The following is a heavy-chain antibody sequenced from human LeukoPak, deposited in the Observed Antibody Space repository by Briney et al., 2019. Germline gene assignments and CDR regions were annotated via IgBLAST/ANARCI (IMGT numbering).Heavy chain of an antibody. V-gene: IGHV4-39*01. CDR3: ASSSGYYYADFDY. D-gene: IGHD3-22*01. J-gene: IGHJ4*02. CDR1: GGSISSSSYY. CDR2: IYYSGCT. Sequence: SETLSLTCTVSGGSISSSSYYWGWIRQPPGKGLEWIGSIYYSGCTYYNPSLKSRVTISVDTSKNQFSLKVSSVTAADTAVYYCASSSGYYYADFDYWGQGTLVTVSS.